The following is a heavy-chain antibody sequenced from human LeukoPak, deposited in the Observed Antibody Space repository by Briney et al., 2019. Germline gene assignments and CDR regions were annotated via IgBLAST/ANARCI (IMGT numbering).Heavy chain of an antibody. CDR1: GGSFSGYY. J-gene: IGHJ4*02. CDR2: INHSGST. D-gene: IGHD3-3*02. Sequence: PSETLSLTCAVYGGSFSGYYWSWIRQPPGKGLEWIGEINHSGSTNYNPSLKSRVTISVDTSKNQFSLKLSSVTAADTAVYYCASLIALNGYWGQGTLVTVSS. CDR3: ASLIALNGY. V-gene: IGHV4-34*01.